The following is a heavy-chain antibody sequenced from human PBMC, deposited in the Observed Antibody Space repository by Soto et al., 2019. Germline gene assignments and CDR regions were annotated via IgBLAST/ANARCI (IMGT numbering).Heavy chain of an antibody. J-gene: IGHJ6*02. D-gene: IGHD2-2*01. CDR1: GFTFSSYS. Sequence: EVQLVESGGGLVQPGGSLRLSCAASGFTFSSYSMNWVRQAPGKGLEWVSYISSSSSTIYYADSVKGRFTISRDNAKNSLYLQMNSLRDEHTAVYYCARDFGDIVVVPAADSEGYYYYYGMDVWGQGTTVTVSS. CDR2: ISSSSSTI. V-gene: IGHV3-48*02. CDR3: ARDFGDIVVVPAADSEGYYYYYGMDV.